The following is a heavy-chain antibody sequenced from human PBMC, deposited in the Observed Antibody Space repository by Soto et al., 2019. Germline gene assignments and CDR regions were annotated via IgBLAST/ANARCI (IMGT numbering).Heavy chain of an antibody. J-gene: IGHJ4*02. CDR1: GFTFSSYA. Sequence: GGSLRLSCAASGFTFSSYAMSWVRQAPGKGLEWVSAISGSGGSTYYADSVKGRFTISRDNSKNTLYLQMNSLRAEDTAVYYCARDYDSSGYYPPSFEYWGQGTQVTVSS. CDR3: ARDYDSSGYYPPSFEY. V-gene: IGHV3-23*01. CDR2: ISGSGGST. D-gene: IGHD3-22*01.